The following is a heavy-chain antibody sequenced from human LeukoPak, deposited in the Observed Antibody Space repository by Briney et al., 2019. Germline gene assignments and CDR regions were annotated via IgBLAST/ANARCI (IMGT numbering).Heavy chain of an antibody. J-gene: IGHJ4*02. CDR2: ISGSGGST. CDR1: GFSFSSYA. D-gene: IGHD3-3*01. CDR3: AKNYDFWSGYLIDY. Sequence: PGGSLRLSCVASGFSFSSYAMSWVRQAPGKGLEWVSAISGSGGSTYYADSVKGRFTISRDNSKNTLYLQMNSLRAEDTAVYYCAKNYDFWSGYLIDYWGQGTLVTVSS. V-gene: IGHV3-23*01.